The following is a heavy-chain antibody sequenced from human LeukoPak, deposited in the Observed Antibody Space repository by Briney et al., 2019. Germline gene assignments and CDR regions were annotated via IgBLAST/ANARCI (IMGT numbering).Heavy chain of an antibody. D-gene: IGHD3-22*01. J-gene: IGHJ4*02. V-gene: IGHV1-18*01. CDR2: ISAYNGYT. Sequence: ASVKVSCKASGYTFTSYGISWVRQAPGQGLEWMGWISAYNGYTNYAQNLQGRVTMTTDTSTSTAYMELRSLRSDDTAVYYCVRSRYDTSGFFYVHWGQGTLVTVSS. CDR1: GYTFTSYG. CDR3: VRSRYDTSGFFYVH.